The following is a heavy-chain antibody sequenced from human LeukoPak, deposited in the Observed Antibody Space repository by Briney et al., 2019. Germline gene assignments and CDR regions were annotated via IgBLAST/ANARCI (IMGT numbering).Heavy chain of an antibody. V-gene: IGHV4-4*02. CDR3: ARAGGGNSREPDY. Sequence: SGPTLVNPTQTLTLICTFPGFSLSSSGMRVSWIRQPPGKGLEWIGEINHSGSTNYNPSLKSRVTISVDTSKNQFSLKLSSVTAADTAVYYCARAGGGNSREPDYWGQGTLVTVSS. D-gene: IGHD4-23*01. CDR2: INHSGST. J-gene: IGHJ4*02. CDR1: GFSLSSSGMR.